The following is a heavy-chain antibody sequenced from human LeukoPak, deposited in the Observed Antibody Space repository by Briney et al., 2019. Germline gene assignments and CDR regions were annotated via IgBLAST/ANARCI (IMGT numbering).Heavy chain of an antibody. CDR2: ISGSGGST. Sequence: GGSLRLSCAASGFTFSSYAMSWVRQAPGKGLEWVSAISGSGGSTYYADSVKGRFTISRDNSKNTLYLQMNSLRAEDTVVYYCAKIFFYYDSSGPFDYWGQGTLVTVSS. V-gene: IGHV3-23*01. J-gene: IGHJ4*02. D-gene: IGHD3-22*01. CDR1: GFTFSSYA. CDR3: AKIFFYYDSSGPFDY.